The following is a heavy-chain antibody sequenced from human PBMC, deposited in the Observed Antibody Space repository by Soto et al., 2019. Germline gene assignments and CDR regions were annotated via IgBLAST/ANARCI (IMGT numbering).Heavy chain of an antibody. CDR1: GGTFSSYA. J-gene: IGHJ4*02. CDR2: IIPIFGTA. D-gene: IGHD3-22*01. Sequence: SVKVSCKASGGTFSSYAISWVRQAPGQGLEWMGGIIPIFGTANYAQKFQGRVTITADKSTSTAYMELSSLRSEDTAVYYCARDSREDYYDRSGYSPYYFDYWGQGTLVTVSS. CDR3: ARDSREDYYDRSGYSPYYFDY. V-gene: IGHV1-69*06.